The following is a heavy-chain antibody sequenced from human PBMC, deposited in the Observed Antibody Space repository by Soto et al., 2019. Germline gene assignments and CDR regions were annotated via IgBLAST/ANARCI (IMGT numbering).Heavy chain of an antibody. Sequence: EVQLVESGGGLVQPGGSLRLSCAASGFSLYNYAMDWVRQAPGQGLEWVSYISLSSANIHYADSVRGRFTVSRDNAKNSLYLQMNSLRAEDTAVYYCVRYPSLGNECARYVDLWGRGTLVTVSS. CDR3: VRYPSLGNECARYVDL. CDR2: ISLSSANI. J-gene: IGHJ2*01. V-gene: IGHV3-48*01. CDR1: GFSLYNYA. D-gene: IGHD1-1*01.